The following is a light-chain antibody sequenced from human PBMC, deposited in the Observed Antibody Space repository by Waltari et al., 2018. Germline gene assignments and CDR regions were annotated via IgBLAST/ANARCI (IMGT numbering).Light chain of an antibody. CDR2: DAS. V-gene: IGKV3-11*01. J-gene: IGKJ3*01. CDR3: QQRSNWPFFT. CDR1: QSVSSY. Sequence: EIVLTQSPATLSLSPGERATLSCRASQSVSSYLAWYQQKPGQAPRLLIYDASNRATCIPARFSGSGSGTDFTLTISSLEPEDFAVYYCQQRSNWPFFTFGPGTKVDIK.